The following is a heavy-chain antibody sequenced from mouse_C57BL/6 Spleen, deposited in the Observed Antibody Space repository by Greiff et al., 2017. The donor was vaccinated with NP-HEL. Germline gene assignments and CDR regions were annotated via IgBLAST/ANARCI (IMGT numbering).Heavy chain of an antibody. V-gene: IGHV5-17*01. Sequence: EVKLMESGGGLVKPGGSLKLSCAASGFTFSDYGMHWVRQAPEKGLEWVAYISSGSSTLYYADTVKGRFTITRDNAKNTLFLQMTSRRSEDTAMYYCEAPRGFAYWGQGTLVTVSA. CDR2: ISSGSSTL. CDR1: GFTFSDYG. CDR3: EAPRGFAY. J-gene: IGHJ3*01.